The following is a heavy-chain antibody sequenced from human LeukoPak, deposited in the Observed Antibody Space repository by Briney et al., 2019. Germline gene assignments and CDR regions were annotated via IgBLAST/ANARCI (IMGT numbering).Heavy chain of an antibody. CDR1: GFTFSSYG. CDR3: AKGHYYGSGSLDY. CDR2: IGGRDGST. V-gene: IGHV3-23*01. Sequence: GGSLRLSCAASGFTFSSYGMSWVRQAPGKGLEWVSAIGGRDGSTYYADSVKGRFTISRDNSKNTLYVQMNSLRAEDTAVYYCAKGHYYGSGSLDYWGQGTPVTVSS. J-gene: IGHJ4*02. D-gene: IGHD3-10*01.